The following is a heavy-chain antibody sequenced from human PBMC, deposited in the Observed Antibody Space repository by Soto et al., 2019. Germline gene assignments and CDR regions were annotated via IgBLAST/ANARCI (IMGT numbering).Heavy chain of an antibody. J-gene: IGHJ6*02. D-gene: IGHD6-19*01. CDR2: ISAYNGNT. V-gene: IGHV1-18*01. Sequence: QVPLVQSGAEVKKPGASVKVSCKASGYTFTSYGISWVRQAPGQGLEWMGWISAYNGNTNYAQKLQGRVTMTTDTSTSTAYMELRSLRSDDTAVYYCARDWQQWLVLYYYYGMDVWGQGTTVTVSS. CDR1: GYTFTSYG. CDR3: ARDWQQWLVLYYYYGMDV.